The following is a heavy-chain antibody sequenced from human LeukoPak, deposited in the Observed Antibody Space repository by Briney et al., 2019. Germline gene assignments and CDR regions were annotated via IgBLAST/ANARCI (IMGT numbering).Heavy chain of an antibody. D-gene: IGHD1-7*01. Sequence: ASVKVSCKASGYTFTSYGISWVRQAPGQGLEWMGWISAYNGNTNYAHKLQGRVTMTTDTSTSTAYMELRSLRSDDTAVYYCAREKRRYNWNYFHDYWGQGTLVTVSS. V-gene: IGHV1-18*01. CDR2: ISAYNGNT. CDR3: AREKRRYNWNYFHDY. J-gene: IGHJ4*02. CDR1: GYTFTSYG.